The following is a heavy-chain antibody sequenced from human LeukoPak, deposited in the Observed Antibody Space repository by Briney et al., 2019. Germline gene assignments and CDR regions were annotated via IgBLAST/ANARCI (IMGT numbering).Heavy chain of an antibody. Sequence: SETLSLTCTVSGDSISSYYWNWIRQPPGKGLEYIGWIHYSGSTDYNPSLKSRVTISVDTSKNQFSLKLSSVTAADTAVYYCARAAGYYDSSGYLGYWGQGTLVTVSS. CDR3: ARAAGYYDSSGYLGY. CDR1: GDSISSYY. J-gene: IGHJ4*02. V-gene: IGHV4-59*01. CDR2: IHYSGST. D-gene: IGHD3-22*01.